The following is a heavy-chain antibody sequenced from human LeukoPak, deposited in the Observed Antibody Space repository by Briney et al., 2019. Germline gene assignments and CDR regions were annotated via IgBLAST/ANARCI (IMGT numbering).Heavy chain of an antibody. D-gene: IGHD6-13*01. CDR2: IYGSGGA. Sequence: SETLSLTCSVSRGFNSSYYWSWIRQPPGKGLEGIGYIYGSGGANYNPSLYSRVTISIVTSKNQFSLTLTSVTAADTAVYYCARCSSSRYANFDYWGQGALVTVSS. CDR3: ARCSSSRYANFDY. V-gene: IGHV4-59*08. CDR1: RGFNSSYY. J-gene: IGHJ4*02.